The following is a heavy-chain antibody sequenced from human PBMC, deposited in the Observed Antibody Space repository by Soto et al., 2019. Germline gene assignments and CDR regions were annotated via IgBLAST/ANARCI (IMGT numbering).Heavy chain of an antibody. CDR2: IYLGGSA. Sequence: QVQLQESGPGLVKPSETLSLTCTVSGDSVTSDYWSWIRQPPGKRLEYIGFIYLGGSANYNPSLESRVTSSPDKFKNQLSLRLTSVTAADTAVYYCTRGKWFPRGYGMDVWGRGTTVTVS. J-gene: IGHJ6*02. V-gene: IGHV4-59*02. CDR3: TRGKWFPRGYGMDV. CDR1: GDSVTSDY. D-gene: IGHD3-22*01.